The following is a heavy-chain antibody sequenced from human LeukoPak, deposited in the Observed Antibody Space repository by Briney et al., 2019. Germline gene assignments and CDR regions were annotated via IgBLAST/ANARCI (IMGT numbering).Heavy chain of an antibody. D-gene: IGHD1-26*01. CDR2: ISAYNGNT. V-gene: IGHV1-18*04. CDR1: GYTFTSYY. Sequence: ASVRVSCKASGYTFTSYYMHWVRQAPGQGLEWMGWISAYNGNTNYAQKLQGRVTMTTDTSTSTAYMELRSLRSDDTAVYYCARDLLGATDYWGQGTLVTVSS. CDR3: ARDLLGATDY. J-gene: IGHJ4*02.